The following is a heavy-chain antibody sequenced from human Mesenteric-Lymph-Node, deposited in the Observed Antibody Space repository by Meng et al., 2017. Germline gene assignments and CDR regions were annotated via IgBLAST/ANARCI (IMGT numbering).Heavy chain of an antibody. Sequence: SVKVSCKASGGTFSSYTISWVRQAPGQGLEWMGRIIPILGVANYAQKFQGTVTITADKSTSTAYMDLSSLRSEDTAVYYCAKQDSGNYGFYFDYWGQGTLVTVSS. D-gene: IGHD1-26*01. CDR1: GGTFSSYT. J-gene: IGHJ4*02. CDR2: IIPILGVA. V-gene: IGHV1-69*02. CDR3: AKQDSGNYGFYFDY.